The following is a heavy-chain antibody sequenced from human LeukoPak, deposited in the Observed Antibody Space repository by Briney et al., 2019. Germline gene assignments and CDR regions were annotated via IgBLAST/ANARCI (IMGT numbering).Heavy chain of an antibody. CDR3: ARDWGQYYGDNYFDY. CDR2: ISYDGSNK. CDR1: GFTFSSYA. Sequence: GGSLRLSCAASGFTFSSYAMHWVRQAPGKGLEWVAVISYDGSNKYYADSVKGRFTISRDNSKNTLYLRMNSLRAEDTAVYYCARDWGQYYGDNYFDYWGQGTLVTVSS. V-gene: IGHV3-30-3*01. D-gene: IGHD4-17*01. J-gene: IGHJ4*02.